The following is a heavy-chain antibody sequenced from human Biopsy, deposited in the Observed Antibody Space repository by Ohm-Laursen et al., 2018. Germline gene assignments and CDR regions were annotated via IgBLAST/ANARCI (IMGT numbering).Heavy chain of an antibody. D-gene: IGHD3-16*01. J-gene: IGHJ4*02. Sequence: QTLSLTCAASGGSFSGYYWSWIRQTPGKGLEWIGEVSHSGSTNYNPSVKSRVTISVDTSKNQFSLKLNSVTAADTAVYFCARDSRGGHLNTTLITGKNLDSWGQGILVTVSS. V-gene: IGHV4-34*01. CDR3: ARDSRGGHLNTTLITGKNLDS. CDR2: VSHSGST. CDR1: GGSFSGYY.